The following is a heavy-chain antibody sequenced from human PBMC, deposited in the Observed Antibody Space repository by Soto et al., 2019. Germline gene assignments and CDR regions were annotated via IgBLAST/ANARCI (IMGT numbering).Heavy chain of an antibody. Sequence: PGGSLRLSCAASGFTFSSYAMSWVRQAPGKGLEWVSAISGSGGSTYYADSVKGRFTISRDNSKNTLYLQMTSLRAEDTAVYYCAKSIVLMVFAMPIDYWGQGTLVTVSS. D-gene: IGHD2-8*01. V-gene: IGHV3-23*01. CDR1: GFTFSSYA. CDR3: AKSIVLMVFAMPIDY. J-gene: IGHJ4*02. CDR2: ISGSGGST.